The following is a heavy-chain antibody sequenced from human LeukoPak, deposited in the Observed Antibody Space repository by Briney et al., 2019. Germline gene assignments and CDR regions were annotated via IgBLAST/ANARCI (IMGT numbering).Heavy chain of an antibody. CDR2: MNPNSGNT. V-gene: IGHV1-8*01. Sequence: ASVKVSCKASGYTFTSYDINWVRQATGQGLEWMGWMNPNSGNTGYAQKFQGRVTMTRNTSISTAYMELSSLGSEDTAVYYCARASTPVLRFLEWLDSSYYYYYYMDVWGKGTTVTVSS. CDR3: ARASTPVLRFLEWLDSSYYYYYYMDV. CDR1: GYTFTSYD. J-gene: IGHJ6*03. D-gene: IGHD3-3*01.